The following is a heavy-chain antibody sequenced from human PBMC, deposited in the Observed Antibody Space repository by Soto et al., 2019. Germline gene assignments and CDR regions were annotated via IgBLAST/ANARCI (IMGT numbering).Heavy chain of an antibody. CDR2: IIPIFGTA. CDR1: GGTFSSYA. D-gene: IGHD6-19*01. Sequence: EASVKVSCKASGGTFSSYAISWVRQAPGQGLEWMGGIIPIFGTANYAQKFQGRVTITADKSTSTAYMELSSLRSEGTAVYYCAARGKQWLATGTDYWGQGTLVTVSS. J-gene: IGHJ4*02. V-gene: IGHV1-69*06. CDR3: AARGKQWLATGTDY.